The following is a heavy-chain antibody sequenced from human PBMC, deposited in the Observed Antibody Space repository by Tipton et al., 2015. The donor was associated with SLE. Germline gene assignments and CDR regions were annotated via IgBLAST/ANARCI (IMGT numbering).Heavy chain of an antibody. V-gene: IGHV4-39*07. CDR3: ARKGYYDSSGYFDY. J-gene: IGHJ4*02. Sequence: TLSLTCTVSGGSISSSSYYWGWIRQPPGKGLEWIGSIYYSGSTYYNPSLKSRVTISVDTSKNQFSPKLSSVTAADTAVYYCARKGYYDSSGYFDYWGQGTLVTVSS. D-gene: IGHD3-22*01. CDR2: IYYSGST. CDR1: GGSISSSSYY.